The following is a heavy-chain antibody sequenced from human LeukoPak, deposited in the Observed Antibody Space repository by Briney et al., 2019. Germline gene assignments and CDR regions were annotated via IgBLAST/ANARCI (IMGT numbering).Heavy chain of an antibody. CDR3: ARTPLIVGATRRGDAFDI. D-gene: IGHD1-26*01. V-gene: IGHV6-1*01. J-gene: IGHJ3*02. Sequence: SQTLSLTCAISGDSFSSNSAAWNWIRQSPSRGLEWLGRTYYRSKWYNDYAVSVKSRITINPDTSKNQFSLQLNSVTPEDTAVYYCARTPLIVGATRRGDAFDIWGQGTMVTVSS. CDR1: GDSFSSNSAA. CDR2: TYYRSKWYN.